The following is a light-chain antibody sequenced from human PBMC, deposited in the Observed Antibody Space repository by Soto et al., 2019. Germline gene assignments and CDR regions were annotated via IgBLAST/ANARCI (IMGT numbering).Light chain of an antibody. J-gene: IGKJ1*01. V-gene: IGKV4-1*01. CDR2: WAS. Sequence: DIVMTQSPGSLAVSLGERATINCTSSQSVLHSSNNENYLAWNQQKPGQPPKLLIYWASTRESGVPDRFSGSGSGTDFTLTISGLQAEDVAVYYCQQYFTTPWTFGQGTKVEIK. CDR1: QSVLHSSNNENY. CDR3: QQYFTTPWT.